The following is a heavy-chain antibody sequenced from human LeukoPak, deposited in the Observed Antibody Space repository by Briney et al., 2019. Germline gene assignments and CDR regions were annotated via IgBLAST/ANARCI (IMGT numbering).Heavy chain of an antibody. CDR2: ISAYNGNT. Sequence: GASVKVSCKASGYTFTSYGISWVRQAPGQGLEWMGWISAYNGNTNYAQKLQGRVTMTTDTSTSTAYMELRSLRSDDTAVYYCARDVTYYYDSSGNGFDIWGQGTMVTVSS. J-gene: IGHJ3*02. CDR1: GYTFTSYG. D-gene: IGHD3-22*01. V-gene: IGHV1-18*01. CDR3: ARDVTYYYDSSGNGFDI.